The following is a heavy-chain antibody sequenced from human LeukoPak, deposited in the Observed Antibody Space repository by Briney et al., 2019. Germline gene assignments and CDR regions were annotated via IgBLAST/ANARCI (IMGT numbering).Heavy chain of an antibody. J-gene: IGHJ4*02. CDR2: ISGSGGST. Sequence: GGSLRLSCAASGFTIGGFAMTWVRQAPGKGLEWVSAISGSGGSTYYADSVKGRFTISRDNSENTLYLQMNSLRAEDTAVYYCARVQPADYWGQGTLVTVSS. V-gene: IGHV3-23*01. D-gene: IGHD1-1*01. CDR3: ARVQPADY. CDR1: GFTIGGFA.